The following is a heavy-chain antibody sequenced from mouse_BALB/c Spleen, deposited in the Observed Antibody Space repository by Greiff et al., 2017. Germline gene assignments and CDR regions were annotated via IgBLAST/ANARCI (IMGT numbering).Heavy chain of an antibody. J-gene: IGHJ4*01. D-gene: IGHD1-1*02. CDR1: GFTFSDYY. Sequence: EVQLVESGGGLVKPGGSLKLSCAASGFTFSDYYMYWVRQTPEKRLEWVATISDGGSTYYPDTVKGRFTISRDNAKNTLYLQMSSLKSEDTALYYCARVGNDYAMDYWGQGTSVTVSS. CDR3: ARVGNDYAMDY. V-gene: IGHV5-4*02. CDR2: ISDGGST.